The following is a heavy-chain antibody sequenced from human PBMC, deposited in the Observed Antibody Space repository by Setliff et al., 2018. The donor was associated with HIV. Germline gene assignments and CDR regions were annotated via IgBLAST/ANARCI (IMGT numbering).Heavy chain of an antibody. CDR2: IYYSGST. Sequence: PSETLSLTCTVSGGSISSSSYYWGWIRQPPGKGLEWIGNIYYSGSTYYNPSLKSRVTISVDTSKNQFSLRLNSVTAADTAVYYCARHAAGPDGPFDYWGQGTLVTVSS. CDR1: GGSISSSSYY. J-gene: IGHJ4*02. CDR3: ARHAAGPDGPFDY. V-gene: IGHV4-39*01.